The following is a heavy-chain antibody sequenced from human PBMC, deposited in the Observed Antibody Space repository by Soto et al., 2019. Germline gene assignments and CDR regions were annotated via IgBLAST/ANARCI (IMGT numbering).Heavy chain of an antibody. J-gene: IGHJ6*03. V-gene: IGHV3-15*01. CDR2: IKSKTDGGTT. CDR3: TTDGQPRDSTSCYWSPCYYYYMDV. Sequence: GGSLRLSCAASGFTFSNAWMSWVRQAPGKGLEWVGRIKSKTDGGTTDYAAPVKGRFTISRDDSKNTLYLQMNSLKTEDTAVYYCTTDGQPRDSTSCYWSPCYYYYMDVWGKGTTVTVSS. CDR1: GFTFSNAW. D-gene: IGHD2-2*01.